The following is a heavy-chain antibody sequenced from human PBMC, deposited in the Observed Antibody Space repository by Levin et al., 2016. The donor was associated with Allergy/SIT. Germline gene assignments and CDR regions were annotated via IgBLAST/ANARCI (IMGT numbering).Heavy chain of an antibody. D-gene: IGHD3-3*01. CDR3: AKDNRPFWSGSVNGFDY. Sequence: WIRQPPGKGLEWVAVISYDGSNKYYADSVKGRFTISRDNSKNTLYLQMNSLRAEDTAVYYCAKDNRPFWSGSVNGFDYWGQGTLVTVSS. CDR2: ISYDGSNK. V-gene: IGHV3-30*18. J-gene: IGHJ4*02.